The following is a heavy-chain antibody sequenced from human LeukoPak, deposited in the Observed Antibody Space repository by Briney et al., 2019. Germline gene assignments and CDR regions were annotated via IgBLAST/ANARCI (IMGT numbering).Heavy chain of an antibody. D-gene: IGHD3-10*01. CDR1: GGSISSSSSHY. Sequence: PSETLSLTCTVSGGSISSSSSHYWAWIRQPPGKGLEWIGSIYYSGSTYYNPSLKSRVTISVDTSKNQFSLKLSSVSAADTAVYYCARGLGYGSGSYYLGFDMWGQGTMVTVSS. J-gene: IGHJ3*02. CDR2: IYYSGST. CDR3: ARGLGYGSGSYYLGFDM. V-gene: IGHV4-39*01.